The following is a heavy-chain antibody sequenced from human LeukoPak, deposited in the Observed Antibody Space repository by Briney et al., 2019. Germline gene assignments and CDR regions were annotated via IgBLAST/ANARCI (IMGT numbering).Heavy chain of an antibody. CDR2: ISSSGNSI. V-gene: IGHV3-48*03. D-gene: IGHD3-9*01. Sequence: GGSLRLSCVASEFTFSSYEMNWVRQAPGKGLEWVSYISSSGNSIYYADSVKGRFTISRDNSKNTLYLQMSSLSAEDTAVYYCAKMNVLTGYYTPNFDFWGQGTLVTVSS. J-gene: IGHJ4*02. CDR1: EFTFSSYE. CDR3: AKMNVLTGYYTPNFDF.